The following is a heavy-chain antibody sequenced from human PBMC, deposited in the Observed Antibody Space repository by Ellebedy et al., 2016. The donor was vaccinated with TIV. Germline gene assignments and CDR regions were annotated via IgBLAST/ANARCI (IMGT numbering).Heavy chain of an antibody. CDR1: GFTFSNYG. CDR3: AREARWGNWYFDL. J-gene: IGHJ2*01. V-gene: IGHV3-30*03. CDR2: IASHGYVR. D-gene: IGHD4-23*01. Sequence: GESLKISCAASGFTFSNYGMQWVRQAPGEGLEWVAVIASHGYVRFYADSVKGRFTLSRDNSKNTVYLQMSSLRPEDTAVYYCAREARWGNWYFDLWGRGTLITVST.